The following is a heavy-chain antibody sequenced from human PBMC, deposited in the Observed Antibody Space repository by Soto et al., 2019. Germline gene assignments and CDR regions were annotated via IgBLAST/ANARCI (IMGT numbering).Heavy chain of an antibody. CDR3: ARGYSSGWFGARY. Sequence: QVQLVESGGGLVKPGGSLRLSCAASGFTFGDYYMSWIRQAPGKGLELISHISTSGSTVYYTDSVKGRFSISRDNVKKSLYLQMNSLRAEDTAVYYCARGYSSGWFGARYWGQGTLVTVSS. CDR1: GFTFGDYY. CDR2: ISTSGSTV. J-gene: IGHJ4*02. D-gene: IGHD6-19*01. V-gene: IGHV3-11*01.